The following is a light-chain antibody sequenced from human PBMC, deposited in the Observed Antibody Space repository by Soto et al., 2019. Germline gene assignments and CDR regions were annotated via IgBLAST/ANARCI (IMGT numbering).Light chain of an antibody. CDR2: GAS. CDR3: QQYGSSPRT. J-gene: IGKJ1*01. V-gene: IGKV3-20*01. Sequence: EIVLTQSPGTLSLSPGERATLSCRASQSVSSSYLAWYQQKPGQAPRLLIYGASSRATGIPDRFSGSGSGTHFTLTSSRLEPEDFAVYYCQQYGSSPRTLGQGTKGEIK. CDR1: QSVSSSY.